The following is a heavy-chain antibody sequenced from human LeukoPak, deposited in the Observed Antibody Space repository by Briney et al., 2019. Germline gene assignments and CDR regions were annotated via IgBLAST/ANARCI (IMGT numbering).Heavy chain of an antibody. CDR2: ISAYNGNT. D-gene: IGHD3-22*01. V-gene: IGHV1-18*01. Sequence: ASVTVSCTASGYTFTSYGISWVRQAPGQGLEWMGWISAYNGNTNYAQKLQGRVTMTTDTSTSTAYMELRSLRSDDTAVYYCARDWARRDYYDSSGSPSDYWGQGTLVTVSS. CDR3: ARDWARRDYYDSSGSPSDY. J-gene: IGHJ4*02. CDR1: GYTFTSYG.